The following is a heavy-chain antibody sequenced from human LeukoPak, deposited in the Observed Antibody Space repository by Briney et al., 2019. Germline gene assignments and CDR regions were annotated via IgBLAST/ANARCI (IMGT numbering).Heavy chain of an antibody. V-gene: IGHV1-69*13. CDR1: GGTFSSYA. CDR2: IIPIFGTA. J-gene: IGHJ4*02. CDR3: ARGELWLRNPRYSNDY. Sequence: SVKVSCKASGGTFSSYAISWVRQAPGQGLEWMGGIIPIFGTASYAQKFQGRVTITADESTSTAYMELSSLRSEDTAVYYCARGELWLRNPRYSNDYWGQGTLVTVSS. D-gene: IGHD5-18*01.